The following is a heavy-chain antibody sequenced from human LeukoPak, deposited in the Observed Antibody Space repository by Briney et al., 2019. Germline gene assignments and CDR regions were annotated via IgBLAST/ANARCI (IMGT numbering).Heavy chain of an antibody. D-gene: IGHD6-6*01. CDR2: INHSGST. Sequence: SETLSLTCAVYGGSFSGYYWSWIRQPPGKGLEWIGEINHSGSTNYNPSLKSRVTISVDTSKNQFSLRLSSVTAADTAVYYCARAGEYSSSPPASPRYDYWGQGTLVTVSS. CDR1: GGSFSGYY. J-gene: IGHJ4*02. CDR3: ARAGEYSSSPPASPRYDY. V-gene: IGHV4-34*01.